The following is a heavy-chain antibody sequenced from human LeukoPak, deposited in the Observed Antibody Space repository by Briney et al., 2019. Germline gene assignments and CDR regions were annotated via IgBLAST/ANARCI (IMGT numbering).Heavy chain of an antibody. CDR2: IYYSGST. CDR1: GGSISSSSYY. D-gene: IGHD2-2*01. J-gene: IGHJ4*02. Sequence: SETLSLTCTVSGGSISSSSYYWGWIRQPPGKGLEWIGSIYYSGSTYYNPSLKSRVTISVDTSKNQFSLKLSSVTAADTAVYYCARHLWGAVVPAATGCFDYWGQGTLVTVSS. V-gene: IGHV4-39*01. CDR3: ARHLWGAVVPAATGCFDY.